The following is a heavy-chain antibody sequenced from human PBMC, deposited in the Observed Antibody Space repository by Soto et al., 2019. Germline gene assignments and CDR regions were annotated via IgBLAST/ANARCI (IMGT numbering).Heavy chain of an antibody. CDR1: GGSVSNKTYY. Sequence: PSETLSLTCSVSGGSVSNKTYYWSWIRQPPGKRLGWTGYVYYSGTTNYNPSLKSRVTISVDLSKNQFSLRLSSVTTADTALYYCARTTAVPNTLRSRYFFDYWGQGTLVTVSS. D-gene: IGHD4-17*01. CDR2: VYYSGTT. CDR3: ARTTAVPNTLRSRYFFDY. J-gene: IGHJ4*02. V-gene: IGHV4-61*01.